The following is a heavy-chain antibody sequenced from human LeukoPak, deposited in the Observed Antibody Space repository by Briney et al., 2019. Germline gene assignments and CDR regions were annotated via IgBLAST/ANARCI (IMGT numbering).Heavy chain of an antibody. V-gene: IGHV1-18*01. Sequence: ASVKVSFKASGYTFANYGISWVRQAPGQGLEWLGWSTPYNGNTKYAQKVQGRVTMTTDTSTNTAYMELTTLRSDDTAVYYCARDVGGSIRGAVAGWDYWGQGTPVTVSS. CDR1: GYTFANYG. D-gene: IGHD6-19*01. CDR2: STPYNGNT. CDR3: ARDVGGSIRGAVAGWDY. J-gene: IGHJ4*02.